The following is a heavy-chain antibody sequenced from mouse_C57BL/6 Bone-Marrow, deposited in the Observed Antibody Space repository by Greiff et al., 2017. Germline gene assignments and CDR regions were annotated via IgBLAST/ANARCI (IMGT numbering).Heavy chain of an antibody. V-gene: IGHV6-6*01. CDR3: TRHYGNYEFAY. D-gene: IGHD2-1*01. CDR1: GFTFSDAW. J-gene: IGHJ3*01. Sequence: EVKVEESGGGLVQPGGSMKLSCAASGFTFSDAWMDWVRQSPEKGLEWVAEIRNKANNHATYYAESVKGRFTISRDDSKSSVYLQMNSLRAEDTGIYDCTRHYGNYEFAYWGQGTLVTVSA. CDR2: IRNKANNHAT.